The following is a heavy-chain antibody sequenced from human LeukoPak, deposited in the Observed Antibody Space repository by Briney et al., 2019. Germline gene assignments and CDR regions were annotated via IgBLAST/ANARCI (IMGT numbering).Heavy chain of an antibody. CDR2: ISGSGGST. CDR1: GFTFSIYA. Sequence: GGSLGLSCAASGFTFSIYAMSWVRQAPGKGLEWVSAISGSGGSTYYADSVKGRFTISRDNSKNTLYLQMNSLRAEDTAVYYCAKGLRFLDLDYWGQGTLVTVSS. CDR3: AKGLRFLDLDY. V-gene: IGHV3-23*01. D-gene: IGHD3-3*01. J-gene: IGHJ4*02.